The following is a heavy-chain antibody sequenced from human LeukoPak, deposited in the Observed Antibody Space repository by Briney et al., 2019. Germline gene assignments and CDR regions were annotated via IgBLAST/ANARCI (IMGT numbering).Heavy chain of an antibody. V-gene: IGHV3-30*02. CDR1: GLTFSSYA. CDR2: IRYDGTKK. CDR3: AKEMNDYVDYFYMDV. J-gene: IGHJ6*04. Sequence: GGSLRLSCAASGLTFSSYAMHWVRQAPGKGLDWVAFIRYDGTKKYCADSVKVRFTVSRDNSKNTLYLQMNSLRAEDTAVYYCAKEMNDYVDYFYMDVWGKGTTVTVSS. D-gene: IGHD4-17*01.